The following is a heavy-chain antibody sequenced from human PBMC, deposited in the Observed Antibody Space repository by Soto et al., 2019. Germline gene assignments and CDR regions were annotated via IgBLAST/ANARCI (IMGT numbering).Heavy chain of an antibody. J-gene: IGHJ3*02. CDR3: ARSGTVMVLDAFDI. D-gene: IGHD5-18*01. Sequence: SVKVSCKASGGTFSSYAISWVRQAPGQGLEWMGGIIPIFGTANYAQKFQGRVTITADESTSTAYMELSSLRSEDTAVYYCARSGTVMVLDAFDIWGQGTMVTVSS. CDR1: GGTFSSYA. CDR2: IIPIFGTA. V-gene: IGHV1-69*13.